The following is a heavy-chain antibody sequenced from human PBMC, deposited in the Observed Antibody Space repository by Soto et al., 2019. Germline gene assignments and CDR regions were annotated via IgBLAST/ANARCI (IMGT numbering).Heavy chain of an antibody. J-gene: IGHJ6*02. CDR2: IHPSGIT. CDR1: GGSLSDYY. Sequence: QVQLQQWGAGLLKPSETLSLTCAVYGGSLSDYYWSWIRQSPGKGLEWIGEIHPSGITNYNPSLWSRVTMSLDTSKNQFSLKLTSVTAADTTVYYCARGRDEFKLGNVWGPGTTVTVSS. V-gene: IGHV4-34*01. D-gene: IGHD7-27*01. CDR3: ARGRDEFKLGNV.